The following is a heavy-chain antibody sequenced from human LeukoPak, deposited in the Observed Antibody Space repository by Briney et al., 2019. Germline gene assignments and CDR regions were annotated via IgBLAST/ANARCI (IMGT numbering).Heavy chain of an antibody. Sequence: SETLSLTCTVSGGSISSSSYYWSWIRQPPGKGLEWIGDIYYSGSTNYNPSLKSRVTISVDTSKNQFSLKLSSVTAADTAVYYCARREQWLSNAFDYWGQGTLVTVSS. CDR1: GGSISSSSYY. CDR3: ARREQWLSNAFDY. J-gene: IGHJ4*02. V-gene: IGHV4-61*05. D-gene: IGHD6-19*01. CDR2: IYYSGST.